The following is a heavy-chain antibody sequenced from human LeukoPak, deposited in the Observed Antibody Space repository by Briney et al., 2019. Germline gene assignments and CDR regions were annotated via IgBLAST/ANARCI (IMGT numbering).Heavy chain of an antibody. CDR3: ARSGGSSWS. CDR2: TYYRSKWYN. V-gene: IGHV6-1*01. Sequence: SQTLSLTCATSGDSVSSNSASWSWIRQSPSRGLEWLGRTYYRSKWYNDYAISVKSRITINPDTSKNQFSLQLNSVTPEDTAVYYCARSGGSSWSWGQGTLVTVSS. J-gene: IGHJ4*02. CDR1: GDSVSSNSAS. D-gene: IGHD6-13*01.